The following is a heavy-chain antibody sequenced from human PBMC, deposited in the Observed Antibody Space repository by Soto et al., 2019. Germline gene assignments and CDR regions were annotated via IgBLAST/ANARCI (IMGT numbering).Heavy chain of an antibody. CDR1: GDRFTSYW. CDR3: ARQLGHDYINNWFDP. Sequence: PVGSVKISCNGSGDRFTSYWIAWVRQMPWKGLEWMGIIYPGDSDARYSPSFQGQVTISVDKSISTAYLQWSSLKASDTAIYYCARQLGHDYINNWFDPWGQGTLVTVSS. D-gene: IGHD4-4*01. V-gene: IGHV5-51*01. J-gene: IGHJ5*02. CDR2: IYPGDSDA.